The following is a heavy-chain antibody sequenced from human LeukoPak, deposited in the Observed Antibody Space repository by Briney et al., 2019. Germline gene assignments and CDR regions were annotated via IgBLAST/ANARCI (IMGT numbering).Heavy chain of an antibody. V-gene: IGHV3-33*01. CDR2: IWYDGSNK. Sequence: GGSLRLSCAASGFTFSSYGMHWVRQAPGKRLEWVAVIWYDGSNKYYADSVKGRFTISRDNSKNTLYLQMNSLRAEDTAVYYCARGGTHTYYYGSGSLYGMDVWGQGTTVTVSS. CDR1: GFTFSSYG. CDR3: ARGGTHTYYYGSGSLYGMDV. J-gene: IGHJ6*02. D-gene: IGHD3-10*01.